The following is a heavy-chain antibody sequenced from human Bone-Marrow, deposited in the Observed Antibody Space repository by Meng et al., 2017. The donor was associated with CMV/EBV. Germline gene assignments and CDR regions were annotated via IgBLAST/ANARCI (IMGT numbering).Heavy chain of an antibody. V-gene: IGHV4-34*01. Sequence: SETLSLTCAVYGGSFSGYYWSWIRQPPGKGLEWIGEINHSGSTNYNPSLKSRVTISVDTSKNQFSLKLSSVTAADTAVYYCARAEGVEYYDFWSGRGYYYYYGMDVWGQGTTVTVSS. J-gene: IGHJ6*02. CDR2: INHSGST. D-gene: IGHD3-3*01. CDR3: ARAEGVEYYDFWSGRGYYYYYGMDV. CDR1: GGSFSGYY.